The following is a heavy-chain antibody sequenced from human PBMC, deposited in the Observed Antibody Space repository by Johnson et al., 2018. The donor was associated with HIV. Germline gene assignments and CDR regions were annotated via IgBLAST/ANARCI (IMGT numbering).Heavy chain of an antibody. CDR3: AKDEALGWELDPDAFDI. CDR2: ISYDGSNK. Sequence: QVQLVESGGGVVQPGRSLRLSCAASGFTFSSYGIHWVRQVPGKGLEWVAVISYDGSNKYYEDSVKGRFTISRDNSKNTLYLQMNSLRAEDTAVYYCAKDEALGWELDPDAFDIWGQGTMVTVSS. CDR1: GFTFSSYG. D-gene: IGHD1-26*01. J-gene: IGHJ3*02. V-gene: IGHV3-30*18.